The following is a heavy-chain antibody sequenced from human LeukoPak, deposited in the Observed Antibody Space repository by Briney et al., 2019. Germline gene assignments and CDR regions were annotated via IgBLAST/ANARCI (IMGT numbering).Heavy chain of an antibody. D-gene: IGHD7-27*01. CDR3: ARDWGSRWFDF. CDR2: IWYDGSNK. Sequence: GGSLRLSCAASGFTFSGYGMHWVRQAPGKGLEWVAIIWYDGSNKYYADSVKGRFTISRDNSKNTLYVEMNSLRAEDTAVYYCARDWGSRWFDFWGQGTLVTVSS. V-gene: IGHV3-33*01. J-gene: IGHJ4*02. CDR1: GFTFSGYG.